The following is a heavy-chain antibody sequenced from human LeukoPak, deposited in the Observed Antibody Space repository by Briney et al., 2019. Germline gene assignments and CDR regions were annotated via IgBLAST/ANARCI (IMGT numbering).Heavy chain of an antibody. CDR3: AREGSWYSSGWYFDY. D-gene: IGHD6-19*01. J-gene: IGHJ4*02. CDR2: ISYDGSNK. Sequence: PGGSLRLSCAASGFTFSSYGIHWVRRAPGKGLEWVAVISYDGSNKYYADSVKGRFTISRDNSKNTLYLQMNSLRAEDTAVHYCAREGSWYSSGWYFDYWGQGTLVTVSS. V-gene: IGHV3-33*05. CDR1: GFTFSSYG.